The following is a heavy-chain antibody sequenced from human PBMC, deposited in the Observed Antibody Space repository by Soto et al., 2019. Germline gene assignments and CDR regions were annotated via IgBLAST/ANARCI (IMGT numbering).Heavy chain of an antibody. CDR1: GYTFTING. J-gene: IGHJ6*02. V-gene: IGHV1-18*01. CDR2: ISPNSGNT. CDR3: VKDRDSNSWPSRDV. D-gene: IGHD3-22*01. Sequence: ASVKLSCETSGYTFTINGISWVRQAPGQGLEWMGWISPNSGNTKYAQKLQGRVIMTTDTSTSTAYMELRSLRSDDTAVYYCVKDRDSNSWPSRDVWGPGTTVTVSS.